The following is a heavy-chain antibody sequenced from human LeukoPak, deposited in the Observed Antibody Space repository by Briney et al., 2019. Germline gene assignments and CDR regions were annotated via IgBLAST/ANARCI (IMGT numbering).Heavy chain of an antibody. D-gene: IGHD5-24*01. J-gene: IGHJ6*03. CDR2: ISSSSSYI. Sequence: GGSLRLSCAASGFTFSSYSMNWVRQAPGKGLEWVSSISSSSSYIYYADSVKGQFTISRDNAKNSLYLQMNSLRAEDTAVYYCARVGQRWLQFDYYYMDVWGKGTTVTVSS. CDR1: GFTFSSYS. V-gene: IGHV3-21*01. CDR3: ARVGQRWLQFDYYYMDV.